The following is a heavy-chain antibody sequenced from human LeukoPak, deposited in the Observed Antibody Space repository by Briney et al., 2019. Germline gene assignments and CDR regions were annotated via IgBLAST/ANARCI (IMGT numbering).Heavy chain of an antibody. D-gene: IGHD3-22*01. J-gene: IGHJ4*02. CDR1: GGSISSSSYY. CDR3: ARDPPPLWSSGPRTGFDY. Sequence: SETLSLTCTVSGGSISSSSYYWGWIRQPPGKGLEWIGSIYYSGSTYYNPSLKSRVTISVDTSKNQFSLKLSSVTAADTAVYYCARDPPPLWSSGPRTGFDYWGQGTLVTVSS. V-gene: IGHV4-39*07. CDR2: IYYSGST.